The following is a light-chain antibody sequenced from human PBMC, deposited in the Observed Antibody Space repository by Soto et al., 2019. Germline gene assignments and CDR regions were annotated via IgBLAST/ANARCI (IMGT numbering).Light chain of an antibody. J-gene: IGLJ3*02. Sequence: QSALTQPASLSGSPGQSITISCTGTSTDIGSHYFVSWYQQQPGTVPKLIICDDLRRASGISNRFSGSKSGNTASRTISGLLAEDEADYDCCSYAGRSPLVFGGGTKLTVL. CDR3: CSYAGRSPLV. CDR1: STDIGSHYF. V-gene: IGLV2-23*01. CDR2: DDL.